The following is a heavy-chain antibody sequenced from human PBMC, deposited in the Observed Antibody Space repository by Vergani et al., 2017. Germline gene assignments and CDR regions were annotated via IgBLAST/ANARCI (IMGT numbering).Heavy chain of an antibody. D-gene: IGHD3-16*02. J-gene: IGHJ4*02. V-gene: IGHV3-23*01. Sequence: EVQLLESGGGLVQPGGSLRLSCAASGFTFSSYAMSWVRQAPGKGLEWVSAISGSGGSTYYADSVKGRFTIARDNSKNTLYLQMNSLRAEDTAVYYCAKDYYVWGSYRHDYWGQGTLVTVSS. CDR2: ISGSGGST. CDR3: AKDYYVWGSYRHDY. CDR1: GFTFSSYA.